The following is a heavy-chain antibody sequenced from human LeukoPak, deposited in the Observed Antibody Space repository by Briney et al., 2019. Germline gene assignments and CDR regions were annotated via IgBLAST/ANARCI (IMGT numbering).Heavy chain of an antibody. V-gene: IGHV4-4*07. CDR1: GGSISSYY. CDR3: ARSLLTRFDP. Sequence: SETLSLTCTGSGGSISSYYWSWIRQPAGKGLEWIGRIYTSGSTNYNPSLKSRVTISVDKSKNQFSLKLSSVTAADTAVYYCARSLLTRFDPWGQGTLVTVSS. CDR2: IYTSGST. J-gene: IGHJ5*02.